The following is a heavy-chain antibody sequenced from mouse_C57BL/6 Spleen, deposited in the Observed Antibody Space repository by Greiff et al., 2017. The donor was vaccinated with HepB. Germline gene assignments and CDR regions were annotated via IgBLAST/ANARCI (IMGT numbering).Heavy chain of an antibody. D-gene: IGHD4-1*01. CDR1: GYTFTSYW. Sequence: QVQLQQPGAELVKPGASVKLSCKASGYTFTSYWMQWVKQRPGQGLEWIGEIDPSDSYTNYNQKLKGKATLTVDTSSSTAYMQLSSLTSEDSAVYYCARYTGRGYFDVWGTGTTVTVSS. CDR3: ARYTGRGYFDV. CDR2: IDPSDSYT. J-gene: IGHJ1*03. V-gene: IGHV1-50*01.